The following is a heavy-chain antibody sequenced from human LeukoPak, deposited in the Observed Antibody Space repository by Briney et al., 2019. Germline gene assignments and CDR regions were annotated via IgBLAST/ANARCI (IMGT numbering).Heavy chain of an antibody. D-gene: IGHD2-15*01. CDR3: AKVVHCSGDSCYSAGGRDYYYGMDV. CDR2: ISYDGSNK. V-gene: IGHV3-30*18. J-gene: IGHJ6*02. Sequence: GGSLRLSCAASGFTFSSYGMHWVRQAPGKGLEWVAVISYDGSNKYYADSVKGRFTISRDNSKNTLYLQMNSLRAEDTAVYYCAKVVHCSGDSCYSAGGRDYYYGMDVWGQGTTVTVSS. CDR1: GFTFSSYG.